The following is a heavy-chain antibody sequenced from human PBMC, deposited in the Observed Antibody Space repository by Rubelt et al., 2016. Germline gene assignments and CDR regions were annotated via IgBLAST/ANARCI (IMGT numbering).Heavy chain of an antibody. CDR3: ARDPMHCSGGRCYERHFDL. V-gene: IGHV3-74*01. D-gene: IGHD2-15*01. Sequence: EVQLLESGGGLVQPGGSLRLSCAASGFTFSSYAMSWVRQAPGKGLVWVSRINSDGSSTSYADSVKGRFTISRDNAKNSLYLQMNSLCAVDTAVLYCARDPMHCSGGRCYERHFDLWGRGTLVTVSS. CDR1: GFTFSSYA. CDR2: INSDGSST. J-gene: IGHJ2*01.